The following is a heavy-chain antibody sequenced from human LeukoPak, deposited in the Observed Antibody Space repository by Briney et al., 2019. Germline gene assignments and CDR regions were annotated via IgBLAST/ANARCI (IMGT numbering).Heavy chain of an antibody. V-gene: IGHV3-23*01. CDR3: AKDQSTGTYYYYYYYMDV. J-gene: IGHJ6*03. D-gene: IGHD7-27*01. Sequence: PGGSLRLSCAASGFTFSSYAMSWVRQAPGKGLEWVSAISGSGGSTYYADSVKGRFTISRDNSKNTLYLQMNSLRAEDTAVYYCAKDQSTGTYYYYYYYMDVWGKGTTVTVSS. CDR1: GFTFSSYA. CDR2: ISGSGGST.